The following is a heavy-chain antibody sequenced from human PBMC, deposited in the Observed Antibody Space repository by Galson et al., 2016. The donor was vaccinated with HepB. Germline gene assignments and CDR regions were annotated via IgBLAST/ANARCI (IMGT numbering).Heavy chain of an antibody. D-gene: IGHD3-16*02. V-gene: IGHV4-4*02. CDR1: GGSISSRNW. Sequence: SETLSLTCTISGGSISSRNWWSWLRQPPGKGLEWIGEIYHSGSTNYNPSLKSRVTISVDTSKNQFSLKLTSVTAADTAVYYCASLSDIVGSGPHQDYYYGMDVWGQGTTVTVSS. J-gene: IGHJ6*02. CDR3: ASLSDIVGSGPHQDYYYGMDV. CDR2: IYHSGST.